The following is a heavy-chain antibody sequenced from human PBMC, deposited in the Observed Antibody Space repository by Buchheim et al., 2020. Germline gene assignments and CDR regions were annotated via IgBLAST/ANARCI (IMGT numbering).Heavy chain of an antibody. CDR1: GFTFSRFA. J-gene: IGHJ4*02. CDR2: ITGGGVTT. Sequence: EVQLLESGGGLVQPGGSLRLSCAASGFTFSRFAMSWIRQAPGKGLEWVSTITGGGVTTNYADSAKGRFTISRDNSKHMLYLQMSNLRAEDTALYYCARDPNGSFDYWGQGTL. V-gene: IGHV3-23*01. CDR3: ARDPNGSFDY. D-gene: IGHD1-26*01.